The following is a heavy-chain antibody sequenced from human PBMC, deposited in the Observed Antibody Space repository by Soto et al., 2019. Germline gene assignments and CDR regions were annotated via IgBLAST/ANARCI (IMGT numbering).Heavy chain of an antibody. V-gene: IGHV3-23*01. CDR2: ISENGDST. CDR1: GFTFSSYV. J-gene: IGHJ4*02. Sequence: PGGPLRLSCAASGFTFSSYVMTWVRQAPGKGLEWVSSISENGDSTNYADSVKGRFTISRDNSKNTLYLQMNSLRAEDTAVYYCAKVALQSCSGGSCYAGFDYWGQGTLVTVSS. D-gene: IGHD2-15*01. CDR3: AKVALQSCSGGSCYAGFDY.